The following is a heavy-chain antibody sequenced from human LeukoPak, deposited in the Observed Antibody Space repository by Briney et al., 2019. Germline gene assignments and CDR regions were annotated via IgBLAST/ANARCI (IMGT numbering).Heavy chain of an antibody. CDR2: ISPDSTQI. V-gene: IGHV3-48*01. J-gene: IGHJ4*02. Sequence: GGSLRLSCAASGFTFSGYTMNWVRQAPGKGLEWVSYISPDSTQIYYADSVKGRFTISRDNSKNTLYLQMNSLRAEDTAVYYCAKGSRGYSYGDFDYWGQGTLVTVSS. D-gene: IGHD5-18*01. CDR1: GFTFSGYT. CDR3: AKGSRGYSYGDFDY.